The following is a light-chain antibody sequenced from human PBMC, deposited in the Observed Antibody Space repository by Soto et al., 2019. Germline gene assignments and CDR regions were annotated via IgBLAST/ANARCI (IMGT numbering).Light chain of an antibody. CDR2: EVT. Sequence: QSALTQPPSASGSPGQSVAISCTGTSSDVGGYNYVSWFQQHPGKAPKLMIYEVTKRPSGVPDRFSGSKSGNTASLTVSGLQAEDEADYYCASYSGNNVIFGGVTKVTVL. V-gene: IGLV2-8*01. J-gene: IGLJ2*01. CDR1: SSDVGGYNY. CDR3: ASYSGNNVI.